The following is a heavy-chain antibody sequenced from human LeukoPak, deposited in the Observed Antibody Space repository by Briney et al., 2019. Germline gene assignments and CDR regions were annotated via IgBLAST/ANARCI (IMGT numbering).Heavy chain of an antibody. J-gene: IGHJ4*02. CDR3: ARDSDTLTGYSYY. CDR2: ISSSSSYI. D-gene: IGHD3-9*01. Sequence: PGGSLRLSCAASGFTFSSYSMNWVRQAPGKGLEWVSSISSSSSYIYYADSVKGRFTISRDNAKNSLYLQMNSLRAEDTAVYYCARDSDTLTGYSYYWGQGTLVTVSS. CDR1: GFTFSSYS. V-gene: IGHV3-21*01.